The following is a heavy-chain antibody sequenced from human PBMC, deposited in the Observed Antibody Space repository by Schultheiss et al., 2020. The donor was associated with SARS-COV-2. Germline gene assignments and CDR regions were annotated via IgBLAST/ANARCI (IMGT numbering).Heavy chain of an antibody. CDR1: GGSISSYYW. Sequence: TLSLTCTVSGGSISSYYWSWIRQPPGKALEWLALIDWDDDKYYSTSLKTRLTISKDTSKNQVVLTMTNMDPVDTATYYCARYVDTAHDYWGQGTLVTVSS. CDR3: ARYVDTAHDY. D-gene: IGHD5-18*01. V-gene: IGHV2-70*18. CDR2: IDWDDDK. J-gene: IGHJ4*02.